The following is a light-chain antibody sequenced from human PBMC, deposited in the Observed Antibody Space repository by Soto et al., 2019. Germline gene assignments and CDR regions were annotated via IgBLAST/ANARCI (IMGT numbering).Light chain of an antibody. CDR2: AAS. CDR3: QQYKSYWM. V-gene: IGKV1-39*01. J-gene: IGKJ1*01. CDR1: QSISSY. Sequence: DIQMTQSPASLSASVGDRVTITCRASQSISSYLNWYQQKPGKAPKLLIYAASSLQSGVPSRFSGSGSGTEFTLTISSLQPDDFATYYCQQYKSYWMFGQGTKVDIK.